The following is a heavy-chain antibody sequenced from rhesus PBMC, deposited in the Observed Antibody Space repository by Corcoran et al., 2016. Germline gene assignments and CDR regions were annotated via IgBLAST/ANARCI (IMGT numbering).Heavy chain of an antibody. V-gene: IGHV4S2*01. CDR1: GASISRTY. Sequence: QVQLQESGPGRVKPSETLPLTCAVPGASISRTYLRWLPQAPGKGLEGIGRIYGSGRSTDYNPSRKSRVTSSIDTSKNQFSLKLSSVTAADTAVYYCARDTSYSSGWYDYYFDYWGQGVLVTVSS. D-gene: IGHD6-31*01. CDR3: ARDTSYSSGWYDYYFDY. J-gene: IGHJ4*01. CDR2: IYGSGRST.